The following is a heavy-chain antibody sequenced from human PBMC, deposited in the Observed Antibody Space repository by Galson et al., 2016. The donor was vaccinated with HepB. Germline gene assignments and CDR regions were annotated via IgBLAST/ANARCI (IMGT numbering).Heavy chain of an antibody. CDR2: IKPGRSA. Sequence: SETLSLTCAVYGESFSGYYWSWIRKPPGKGLEWIGEIKPGRSANYKPSLKSRVTISVDTSKNQFSLKLCSVTAADTAVYYWARKCVYYCLDYWGQGTLVTVSS. V-gene: IGHV4-34*01. CDR3: ARKCVYYCLDY. J-gene: IGHJ4*02. D-gene: IGHD5/OR15-5a*01. CDR1: GESFSGYY.